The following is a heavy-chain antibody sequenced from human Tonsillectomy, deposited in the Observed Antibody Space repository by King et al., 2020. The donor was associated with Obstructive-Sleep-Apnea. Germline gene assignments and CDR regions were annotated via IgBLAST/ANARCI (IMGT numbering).Heavy chain of an antibody. Sequence: VQLVESGGGLVQPGGSLRLSCAASGFTLSSYWMHWVRQAPGKGLVWVSRMNNDGSTTHYADSVKGRFTISRDNAKNTLYLQMNSLRAEDTAVYYCARAMRGSFDYWGRGTLVTVPS. V-gene: IGHV3-74*01. CDR2: MNNDGSTT. J-gene: IGHJ4*02. CDR1: GFTLSSYW. CDR3: ARAMRGSFDY. D-gene: IGHD3-22*01.